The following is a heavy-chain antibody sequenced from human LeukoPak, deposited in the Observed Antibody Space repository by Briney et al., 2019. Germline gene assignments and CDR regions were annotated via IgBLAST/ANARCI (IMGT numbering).Heavy chain of an antibody. D-gene: IGHD1-26*01. CDR1: GYSFTTYW. V-gene: IGHV5-51*01. CDR2: IYPGDSDT. Sequence: GESLKISCKGSGYSFTTYWIGWVRQMPGKGLEWMGIIYPGDSDTRYSPSFQGQVTISADKSISTAYLQWSSLKASDTAMYYCAGQEGGGSYYGPFDYWGQGTLVTVSS. J-gene: IGHJ4*02. CDR3: AGQEGGGSYYGPFDY.